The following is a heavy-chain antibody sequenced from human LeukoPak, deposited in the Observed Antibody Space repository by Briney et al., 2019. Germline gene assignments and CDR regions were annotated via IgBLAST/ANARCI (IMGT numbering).Heavy chain of an antibody. Sequence: GGSLRLSCAASGFTFSSYSMNWVRQASGKGLQWVGRIRSKANSYATAYAASVKGRVTISRDDSKNTAYLQMNSLKTEDTAVYYCMSPMTTVPSRDYWGQGTLVTVSS. CDR1: GFTFSSYS. V-gene: IGHV3-73*01. CDR3: MSPMTTVPSRDY. CDR2: IRSKANSYAT. J-gene: IGHJ4*02. D-gene: IGHD4-17*01.